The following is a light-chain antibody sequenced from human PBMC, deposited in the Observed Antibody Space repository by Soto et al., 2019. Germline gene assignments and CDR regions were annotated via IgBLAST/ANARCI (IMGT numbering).Light chain of an antibody. J-gene: IGLJ2*01. Sequence: NFMLTQPHSVSESPGKTVTISCTGSSGSIASNYVQWYQQRPGSAPTTVIYEDNQRPSGVPDRFSGSIDSSSNSASLTISGLKTEDEADYYCQSYDSSNPPWDVVFGGGTKLTVL. CDR3: QSYDSSNPPWDVV. CDR1: SGSIASNY. CDR2: EDN. V-gene: IGLV6-57*02.